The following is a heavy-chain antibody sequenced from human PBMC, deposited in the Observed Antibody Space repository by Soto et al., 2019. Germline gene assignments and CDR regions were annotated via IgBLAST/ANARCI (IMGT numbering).Heavy chain of an antibody. V-gene: IGHV4-38-2*01. J-gene: IGHJ5*02. CDR2: IYHSGST. CDR1: GYSINNGYY. CDR3: ARAVSIVVVPASGWFDP. Sequence: ASETLSLTCVVSGYSINNGYYWGWIRQPPGKGLEWIGSIYHSGSTYYSPSLKGRVTISVDTSKNQFSLKLNFVTAADTAVYYCARAVSIVVVPASGWFDPWGQGTLVTVSS. D-gene: IGHD2-2*01.